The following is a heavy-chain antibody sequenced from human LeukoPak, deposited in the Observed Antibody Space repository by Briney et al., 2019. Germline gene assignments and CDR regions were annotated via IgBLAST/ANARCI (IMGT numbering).Heavy chain of an antibody. V-gene: IGHV4-30-2*01. J-gene: IGHJ5*02. D-gene: IGHD5-12*01. CDR3: AREVQLDITYWFDP. CDR2: IYHSGST. Sequence: SETLALTCTVSGGSISSGGYYWSWIRQPPGKGLEWIGYIYHSGSTYYNPSLKSRVTISVDRSKNQFSLKLSSVTAADTAVYYCAREVQLDITYWFDPWGQGTLVTVSS. CDR1: GGSISSGGYY.